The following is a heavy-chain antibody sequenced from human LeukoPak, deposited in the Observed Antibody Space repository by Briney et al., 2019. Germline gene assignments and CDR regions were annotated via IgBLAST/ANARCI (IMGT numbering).Heavy chain of an antibody. J-gene: IGHJ3*02. CDR3: ATNIAAAGIAFESAFDI. CDR2: ISTYKGNT. V-gene: IGHV1-18*04. Sequence: GASVKVSCKSSDYTFTTYDITWVRRAPGQGLEWMGWISTYKGNTNYAQKFQGRITMTTDTSSSTVYMELRSLRSDDTAVYYCATNIAAAGIAFESAFDIWGQGTMVTVSS. CDR1: DYTFTTYD. D-gene: IGHD6-13*01.